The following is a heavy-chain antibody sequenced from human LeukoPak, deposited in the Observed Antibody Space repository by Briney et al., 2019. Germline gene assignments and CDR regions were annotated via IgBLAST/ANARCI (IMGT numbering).Heavy chain of an antibody. D-gene: IGHD6-13*01. CDR2: IYYSGST. CDR3: ARASSSWYYYFDY. J-gene: IGHJ4*02. Sequence: SETLSLTCTVSDASISSYYWSWIRQPPGKGLEWSGYIYYSGSTNYNPSLKSRVTISVDTSKNQFSLKLSSGTAADTAGYYCARASSSWYYYFDYWGRGTLVTVSS. V-gene: IGHV4-59*08. CDR1: DASISSYY.